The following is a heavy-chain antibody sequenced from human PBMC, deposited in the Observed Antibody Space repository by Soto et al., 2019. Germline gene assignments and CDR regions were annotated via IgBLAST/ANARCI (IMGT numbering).Heavy chain of an antibody. J-gene: IGHJ4*02. D-gene: IGHD4-17*01. CDR3: ASAKIGDYFQVY. CDR1: GLCFCGWW. Sequence: GGSLWLSCGVCGLCFCGWWMYWVRQAPGKGLVWVSRINSDGSTTSYADSVKGRFTISRDNAKNTLYLQMDSLRAEDTAVYYCASAKIGDYFQVYWGQGTLVTVSS. V-gene: IGHV3-74*01. CDR2: INSDGSTT.